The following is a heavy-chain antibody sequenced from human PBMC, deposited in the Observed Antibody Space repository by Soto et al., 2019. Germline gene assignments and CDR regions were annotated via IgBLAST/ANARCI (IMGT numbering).Heavy chain of an antibody. CDR2: ISFHNGNT. D-gene: IGHD2-2*01. CDR3: GREYCSSTSCYGPDY. J-gene: IGHJ4*02. CDR1: GYTLSSYG. V-gene: IGHV1-18*01. Sequence: GASLKVSCKASGYTLSSYGISWVRQAPGQGLEWMGWISFHNGNTKYAQKLQDRVTMTTDTSTSTAYMELRSLRSDDTAVYYCGREYCSSTSCYGPDYWGQGTLVTVSS.